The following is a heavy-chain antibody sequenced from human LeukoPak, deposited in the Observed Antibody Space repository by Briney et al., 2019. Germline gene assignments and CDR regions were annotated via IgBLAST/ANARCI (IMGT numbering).Heavy chain of an antibody. V-gene: IGHV3-11*01. D-gene: IGHD1-26*01. CDR3: AKEYTGTFSPFPSYFDN. CDR2: ISSSGSTI. Sequence: GGSLRLSCAASGFTFSDYYMSWIRQAPGKGLEWVSYISSSGSTIYYADSVKGRFTISRDNSKNTLYLQMNSLRAEDTAIYYCAKEYTGTFSPFPSYFDNWGQGTLVTVSS. CDR1: GFTFSDYY. J-gene: IGHJ4*02.